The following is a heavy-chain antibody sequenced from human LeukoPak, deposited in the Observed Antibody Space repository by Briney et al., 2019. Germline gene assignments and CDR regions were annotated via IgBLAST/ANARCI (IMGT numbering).Heavy chain of an antibody. D-gene: IGHD6-19*01. J-gene: IGHJ4*02. CDR2: ISYDGSNK. CDR1: GFTFSSYA. CDR3: ARDAYYSSGWYFYFDY. V-gene: IGHV3-30-3*01. Sequence: PRRSLRLSCAASGFTFSSYAMHWVRQAPSKGLEWVAVISYDGSNKYYADSVKGRFTISRDNSKNTLYLQMNSLRAEDTAVYYCARDAYYSSGWYFYFDYWGQGTLVTVSS.